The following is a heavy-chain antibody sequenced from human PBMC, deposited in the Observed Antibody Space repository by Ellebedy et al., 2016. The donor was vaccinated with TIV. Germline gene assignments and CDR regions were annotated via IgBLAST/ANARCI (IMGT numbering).Heavy chain of an antibody. V-gene: IGHV3-23*01. J-gene: IGHJ4*02. CDR2: ISRNGGCP. Sequence: GESLKISCAASGFTFSIYAMGWVRQVPGKGLEWVSTISRNGGCPYYAGPVEGRFTISRDNSNNTLWLQMSGLRAEDTARYFCAKDLGIERQWGFDYWGQGTLVTVSS. CDR1: GFTFSIYA. D-gene: IGHD1-26*01. CDR3: AKDLGIERQWGFDY.